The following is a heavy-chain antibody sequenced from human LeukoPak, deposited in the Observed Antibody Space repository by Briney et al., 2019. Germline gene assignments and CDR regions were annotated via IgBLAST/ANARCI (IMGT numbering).Heavy chain of an antibody. CDR2: ISAYNGNT. J-gene: IGHJ4*02. Sequence: ASVKVSCKASGYTFTSYGISWVRQAPGQGLEWMGWISAYNGNTNYAQKLQGRVTMTTDTSTSTAYMELRSLRSDDTAAYYCARALDDYYDSSGYYPYYFDYWGQGTLVTVSS. D-gene: IGHD3-22*01. CDR3: ARALDDYYDSSGYYPYYFDY. V-gene: IGHV1-18*01. CDR1: GYTFTSYG.